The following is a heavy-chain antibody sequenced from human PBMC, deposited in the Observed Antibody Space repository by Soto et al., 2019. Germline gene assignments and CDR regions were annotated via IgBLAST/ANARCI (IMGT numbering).Heavy chain of an antibody. CDR1: GGSISSSNW. Sequence: QVQLQESGPGLVKPSGTLSLTCPVSGGSISSSNWWSWVRQPPGKGLEGIGEIYHSGSTNYNPSLKTRLTISGNKSKNRFPPELRCVTPADTAVYYCARAAMGGSSWPFDYWGQGTLVTVSP. D-gene: IGHD6-13*01. V-gene: IGHV4-4*02. CDR2: IYHSGST. CDR3: ARAAMGGSSWPFDY. J-gene: IGHJ4*02.